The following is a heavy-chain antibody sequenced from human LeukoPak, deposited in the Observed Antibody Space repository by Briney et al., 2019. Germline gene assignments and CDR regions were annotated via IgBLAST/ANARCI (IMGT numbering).Heavy chain of an antibody. CDR3: ATYPMGNYESGFDN. Sequence: GGSLRLSCACSGFTFSDYYMTWLRQPPGRGLEGLSYISGSGSYTNYADSVKGRSTISRDNAKKSLYLQMTSLRAEDTAVYYCATYPMGNYESGFDNWGQGTLVTVSS. J-gene: IGHJ4*02. CDR2: ISGSGSYT. V-gene: IGHV3-11*06. CDR1: GFTFSDYY. D-gene: IGHD1-7*01.